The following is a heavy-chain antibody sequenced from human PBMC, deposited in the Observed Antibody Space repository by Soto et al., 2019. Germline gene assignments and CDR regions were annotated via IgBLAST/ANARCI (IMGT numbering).Heavy chain of an antibody. D-gene: IGHD3-3*01. Sequence: ASVKVSCKASGYTFTSYGISWVRQAPGQGLEWMGWISAYNGNTNYAQKLQGRVTMTTDTSTSTAYMELRSLRSDDTAVYYCARDPGITIFGVVSNYYYYDYGKDHWGQGTTVTVSS. CDR3: ARDPGITIFGVVSNYYYYDYGKDH. CDR1: GYTFTSYG. CDR2: ISAYNGNT. J-gene: IGHJ6*02. V-gene: IGHV1-18*04.